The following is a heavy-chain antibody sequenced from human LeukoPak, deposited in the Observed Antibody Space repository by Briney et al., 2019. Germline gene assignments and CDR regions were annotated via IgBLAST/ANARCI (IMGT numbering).Heavy chain of an antibody. V-gene: IGHV4-39*07. CDR3: ARDLRDRSYYMDV. CDR2: IYYSGST. Sequence: SETLSLTCTVSGGSISSSSYYWGWIRQPPGKGLEWIGSIYYSGSTYYDPSLKSRVTISVDTSKNQFSLKLSSVTAADTAVYYCARDLRDRSYYMDVWGKGTTVTVSS. CDR1: GGSISSSSYY. J-gene: IGHJ6*03.